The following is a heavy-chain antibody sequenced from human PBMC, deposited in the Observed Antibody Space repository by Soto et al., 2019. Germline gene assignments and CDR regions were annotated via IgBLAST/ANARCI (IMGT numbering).Heavy chain of an antibody. CDR3: ARGDRADAFDI. Sequence: PSETLSLTCTVSGGSISSGDYYWSWILHPPGKGLEWIGYIYYSGSTYYNPSLKSRVTISVDTSKNQFSLKLSSVTAADTAVYYCARGDRADAFDIWGQGTMVTVSS. CDR2: IYYSGST. D-gene: IGHD2-15*01. CDR1: GGSISSGDYY. J-gene: IGHJ3*02. V-gene: IGHV4-30-4*01.